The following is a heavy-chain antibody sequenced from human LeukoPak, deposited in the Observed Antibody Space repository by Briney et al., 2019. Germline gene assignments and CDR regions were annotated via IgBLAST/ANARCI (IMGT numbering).Heavy chain of an antibody. J-gene: IGHJ4*02. V-gene: IGHV3-7*03. CDR3: VRAPIHTQLQSY. CDR1: GFIFSDFW. Sequence: PEGSLRLSCAASGFIFSDFWMSWVRQAPGRGLEWMANIKQDGSEKYYVDSVKGRFTISRDNAKNSLYLQMSSLRAEDTAVYYCVRAPIHTQLQSYWGQGTLVTVSS. CDR2: IKQDGSEK. D-gene: IGHD1-1*01.